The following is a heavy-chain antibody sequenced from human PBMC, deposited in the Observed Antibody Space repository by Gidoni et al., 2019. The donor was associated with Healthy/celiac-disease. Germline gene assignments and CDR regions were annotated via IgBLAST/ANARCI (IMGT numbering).Heavy chain of an antibody. CDR1: GVTFSSYS. Sequence: EVQLVESGGGVVKPGGSLRLSWAASGVTFSSYSMNWVRQDPGKLLECVSSISSSSSYIYYADSVKGRFTISRDNAKISLYLQMNSLGAYYTAVSYCATDRGILPDYGMDVWGQGTTVTVSS. J-gene: IGHJ6*02. CDR2: ISSSSSYI. CDR3: ATDRGILPDYGMDV. V-gene: IGHV3-21*01.